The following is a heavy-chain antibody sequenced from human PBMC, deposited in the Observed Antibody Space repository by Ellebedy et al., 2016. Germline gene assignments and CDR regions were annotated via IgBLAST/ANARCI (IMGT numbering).Heavy chain of an antibody. D-gene: IGHD4-17*01. CDR1: GFTFSSYW. Sequence: GGSLRLSXAASGFTFSSYWMSWVRQAPGKGLEWVANIKQDGSEKYYVDSVKGRFTISRDNAKNSLYLQMNSLRAEDTAVYYCARDQSYGDYPYYFDYWGQGTLVTVSS. CDR2: IKQDGSEK. V-gene: IGHV3-7*01. CDR3: ARDQSYGDYPYYFDY. J-gene: IGHJ4*02.